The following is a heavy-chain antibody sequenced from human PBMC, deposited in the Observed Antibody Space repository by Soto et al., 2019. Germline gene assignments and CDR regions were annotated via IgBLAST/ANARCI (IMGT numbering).Heavy chain of an antibody. D-gene: IGHD5-12*01. J-gene: IGHJ4*02. Sequence: QVQLQESGPGLVKPSETLSLTCTVSGGSIRTYYWSWIRQPPGEGLEWIGYSYYSGRTNYNPSLKSRGTISVDTSKNQFSLKLTSVTPADTAVYYCAREREGSGYDYWGQGTLVTVSS. V-gene: IGHV4-59*01. CDR3: AREREGSGYDY. CDR1: GGSIRTYY. CDR2: SYYSGRT.